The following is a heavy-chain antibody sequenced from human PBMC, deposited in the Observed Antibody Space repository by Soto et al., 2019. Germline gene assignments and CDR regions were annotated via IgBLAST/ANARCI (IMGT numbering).Heavy chain of an antibody. J-gene: IGHJ4*02. V-gene: IGHV3-64*01. CDR1: GFTFSSYA. Sequence: EVQLVESGGGLVQPGGSLRLSCAASGFTFSSYAMHWVRQAPGKGLEYVSAISSNGGSTYYANSVKGRFTISRDNSKNTLYLQMGSRRAEDMAVYYCARGLGGYCSGGSCYLPYYFDYWGQGTLVTVSS. CDR3: ARGLGGYCSGGSCYLPYYFDY. D-gene: IGHD2-15*01. CDR2: ISSNGGST.